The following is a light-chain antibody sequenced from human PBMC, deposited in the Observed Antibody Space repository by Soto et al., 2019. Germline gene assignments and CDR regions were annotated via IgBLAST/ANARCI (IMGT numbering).Light chain of an antibody. CDR1: QSVSSY. CDR2: DAS. CDR3: QQRSNCLWR. V-gene: IGKV3-11*01. Sequence: EIVLTQSPATLSLSPGERATLSCRASQSVSSYLAWYQQKPGQAPRLLIYDASNRATGIPARFSGSGSGTDFTLTISSLEPEDFAVYYCQQRSNCLWRFGQGTKVEIK. J-gene: IGKJ1*01.